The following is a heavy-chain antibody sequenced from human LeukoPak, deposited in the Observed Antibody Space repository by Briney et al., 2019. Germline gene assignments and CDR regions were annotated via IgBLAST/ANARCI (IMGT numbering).Heavy chain of an antibody. Sequence: GGSLRLSCAASGFTFSSYAMSWVRQAPGKGLEWVSAISGSGGSTYYADSVKGRFTISRDNSKNTLYLQMNSLRAEDTAVYYCAHDTNYYGSGSYYPHWGQGTLVTVSS. J-gene: IGHJ4*02. CDR2: ISGSGGST. CDR3: AHDTNYYGSGSYYPH. V-gene: IGHV3-23*01. D-gene: IGHD3-10*01. CDR1: GFTFSSYA.